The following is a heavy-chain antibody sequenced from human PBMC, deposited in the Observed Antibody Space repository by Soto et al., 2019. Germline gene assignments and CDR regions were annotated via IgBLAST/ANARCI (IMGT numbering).Heavy chain of an antibody. CDR3: TLGSWSAETFDI. J-gene: IGHJ3*02. CDR1: GGTFSTYT. CDR2: IIPMLDIT. V-gene: IGHV1-69*02. D-gene: IGHD6-13*01. Sequence: ASVKLSCKACGGTFSTYTIIWVRQAPGQGLEWMGRIIPMLDITNTAQSFQGRVMITADKSTSAAYLELSALRSDDTAIYFCTLGSWSAETFDIWGRGTMVTVSS.